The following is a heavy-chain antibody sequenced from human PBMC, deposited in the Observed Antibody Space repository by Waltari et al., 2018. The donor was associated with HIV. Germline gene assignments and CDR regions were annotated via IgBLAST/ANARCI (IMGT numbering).Heavy chain of an antibody. Sequence: QVQLQQWGAGLLKPSETLSLTCAVYGGSFGGYYWSWIRQPPGKGLEWIGEINHSGSTNYNPSLKSRVTISVDTSKNQFSLKLSSVTAADTAVYYCARKLRYLDYWGQGTLVTVSS. CDR2: INHSGST. J-gene: IGHJ4*02. CDR3: ARKLRYLDY. D-gene: IGHD3-9*01. CDR1: GGSFGGYY. V-gene: IGHV4-34*01.